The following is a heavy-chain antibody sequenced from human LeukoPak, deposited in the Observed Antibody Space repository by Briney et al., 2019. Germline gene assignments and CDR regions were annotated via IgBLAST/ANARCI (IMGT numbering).Heavy chain of an antibody. CDR2: MNPNNNNT. J-gene: IGHJ4*02. CDR3: ARDETGGSQNFDY. CDR1: GYTFTSYD. Sequence: ASVKVSCKASGYTFTSYDINWVRQATGQGLEWMGWMNPNNNNTGYAQKFQGRVTMTRDTSISTAYMELSRLRSDDTAVYYCARDETGGSQNFDYWGQGTLVTVSS. D-gene: IGHD1-26*01. V-gene: IGHV1-8*01.